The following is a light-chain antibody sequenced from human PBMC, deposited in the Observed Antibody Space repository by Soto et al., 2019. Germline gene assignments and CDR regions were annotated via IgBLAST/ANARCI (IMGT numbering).Light chain of an antibody. CDR1: QRVTSTY. CDR2: GAS. Sequence: EVVLTQSPGTLSLSPGERGTLSCRASQRVTSTYLAWYQQKPGQAPRLLIYGASNRATGIPDRFSGSGSGTDFTLTIRRLEPEDFAVYFCQQYDKSPFTFGPGTKVDIK. CDR3: QQYDKSPFT. J-gene: IGKJ3*01. V-gene: IGKV3-20*01.